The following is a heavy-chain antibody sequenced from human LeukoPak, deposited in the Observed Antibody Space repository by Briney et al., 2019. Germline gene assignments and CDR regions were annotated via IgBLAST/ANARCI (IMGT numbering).Heavy chain of an antibody. CDR1: GFTFSSYA. V-gene: IGHV3-30-3*01. Sequence: GGSLRLSCAASGFTFSSYAMHWVRQAPGKGLEWVAVISYDGSNKYYADSVKGRFTISRDNSKNTLYLQMNSLRAEDTAVYYCASQSGKTGFDPWGQGTLVTVSS. CDR2: ISYDGSNK. D-gene: IGHD1-1*01. J-gene: IGHJ5*02. CDR3: ASQSGKTGFDP.